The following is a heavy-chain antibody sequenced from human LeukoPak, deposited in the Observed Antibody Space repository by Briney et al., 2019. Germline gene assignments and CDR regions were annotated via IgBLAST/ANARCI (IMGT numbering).Heavy chain of an antibody. Sequence: SETLSLICTVSGASLSSHYWSWIRQPPGGGLEWIGHVYHSWSTSYNPSLESRVSISIDTSKNQFSLKLSSVTAADTAIYYCSTNMLRGLHFDYWGQGTLVAVSS. D-gene: IGHD3-10*01. J-gene: IGHJ4*02. CDR2: VYHSWST. V-gene: IGHV4-59*11. CDR1: GASLSSHY. CDR3: STNMLRGLHFDY.